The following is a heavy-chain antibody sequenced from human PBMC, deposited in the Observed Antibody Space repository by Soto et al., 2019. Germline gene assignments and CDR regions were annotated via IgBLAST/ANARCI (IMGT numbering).Heavy chain of an antibody. J-gene: IGHJ6*02. Sequence: EVQLVESGGGLVQPGGSLKLSCAASGFTFSGSAMHWVRQASGKGLEWVGRIRSKANSYATAYAASVKGRFTISRDDSKNTAYLQMNSLETEDTAVYYWTRLDGSYYYGMDVWGQGTTVTVSS. D-gene: IGHD2-2*03. CDR1: GFTFSGSA. V-gene: IGHV3-73*02. CDR2: IRSKANSYAT. CDR3: TRLDGSYYYGMDV.